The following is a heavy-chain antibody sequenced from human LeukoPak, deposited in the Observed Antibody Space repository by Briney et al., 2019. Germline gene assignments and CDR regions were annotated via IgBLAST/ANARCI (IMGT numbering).Heavy chain of an antibody. CDR1: GGSISSYY. Sequence: SETLSLTCTVSGGSISSYYWSWIRQPPGKGLEWIGYIYYSGSTNYNPSLKSRVTISVDTSKNQFSLKLSSVTAADTAVYYCARVFSGYYSYYFDYWGQGTLVTVSS. V-gene: IGHV4-59*01. CDR2: IYYSGST. D-gene: IGHD3-22*01. CDR3: ARVFSGYYSYYFDY. J-gene: IGHJ4*02.